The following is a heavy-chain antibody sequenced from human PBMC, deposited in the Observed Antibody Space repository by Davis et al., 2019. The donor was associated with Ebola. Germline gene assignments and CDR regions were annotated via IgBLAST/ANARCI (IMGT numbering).Heavy chain of an antibody. Sequence: TVSCKGSRYSFTSYWIGWVRQMPGKGLEWMGIIYPGDSDTRYSPSFQGQVTISADKSISTAYLQWSSLKASDTAMYYCARVITFGGVIVIPTDAFDIWGQGTMVTVSS. J-gene: IGHJ3*02. V-gene: IGHV5-51*01. CDR2: IYPGDSDT. CDR1: RYSFTSYW. CDR3: ARVITFGGVIVIPTDAFDI. D-gene: IGHD3-16*02.